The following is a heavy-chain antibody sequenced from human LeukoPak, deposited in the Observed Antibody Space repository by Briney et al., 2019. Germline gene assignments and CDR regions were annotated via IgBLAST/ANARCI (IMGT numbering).Heavy chain of an antibody. V-gene: IGHV3-15*01. CDR3: TTRLTVTFGGVIVFDY. D-gene: IGHD3-16*02. Sequence: GGSLRLSCAASGFTFSNAWMSWVRQAPAKGLEWVGRIKSKTDGGTTDYAAPVKGRFTISRDDSKNTLYLQMNSLKTEDTAVYYCTTRLTVTFGGVIVFDYWGQGTLVTVSS. CDR2: IKSKTDGGTT. CDR1: GFTFSNAW. J-gene: IGHJ4*02.